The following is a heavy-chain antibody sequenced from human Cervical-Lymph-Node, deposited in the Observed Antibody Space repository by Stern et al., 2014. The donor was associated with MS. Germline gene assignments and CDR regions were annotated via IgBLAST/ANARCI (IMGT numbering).Heavy chain of an antibody. J-gene: IGHJ5*02. D-gene: IGHD6-13*01. CDR2: ISVYNGST. CDR3: ASGGAAGTFS. Sequence: QLVQSGVEVKKPGASVKVSCKASDYTFATYGISWVRQAPGQGLEWMGWISVYNGSTNYAQKLQGRVIMTTDTSTSTAYLELRSLRSDDTAVYYCASGGAAGTFSWGQGTLVTVSS. CDR1: DYTFATYG. V-gene: IGHV1-18*01.